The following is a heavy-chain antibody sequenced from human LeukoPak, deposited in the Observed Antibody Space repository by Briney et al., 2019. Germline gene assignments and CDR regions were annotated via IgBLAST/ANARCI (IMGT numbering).Heavy chain of an antibody. J-gene: IGHJ4*02. CDR1: GYTFTSYY. Sequence: ASVKVSCKASGYTFTSYYMHWVRQAPGQGLEWMGIINPSGGSTSYAQKFQGRVTMTRDMSTSTVYMELSSLRSEDTAVYYCARGRTEHSSSSAPFDYWGQGTLVTVSS. D-gene: IGHD6-6*01. CDR2: INPSGGST. CDR3: ARGRTEHSSSSAPFDY. V-gene: IGHV1-46*01.